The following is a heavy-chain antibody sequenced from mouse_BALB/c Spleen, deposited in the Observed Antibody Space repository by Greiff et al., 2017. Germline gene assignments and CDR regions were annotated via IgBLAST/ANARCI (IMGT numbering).Heavy chain of an antibody. CDR3: ARYRGTIYAMDY. Sequence: EVKLVESGPSLVKPSQTLSLTCSVTGDSITSGYWNWIRKFPGNKLEYMGYISYSGSTYYNPSLKSRISITRDTSKNQYYLQLNSVTTEDTATYYCARYRGTIYAMDYWGQGTSVTVSS. V-gene: IGHV3-8*02. CDR1: GDSITSGY. D-gene: IGHD3-3*01. CDR2: ISYSGST. J-gene: IGHJ4*01.